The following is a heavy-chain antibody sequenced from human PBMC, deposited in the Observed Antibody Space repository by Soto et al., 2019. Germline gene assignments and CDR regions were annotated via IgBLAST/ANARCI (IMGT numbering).Heavy chain of an antibody. V-gene: IGHV4-59*08. D-gene: IGHD5-12*01. Sequence: QVQLQESGPGLVKPSETLSLTCTVSGGSLTSYYWSWIRLPPGKGLEWIGFVYYTGIARCRPSLKCRVTISVNTSKNQFSLKLTPLTAADTAIYYCARLIVSTETFDYWGQGTLVTVSS. CDR2: VYYTGIA. CDR1: GGSLTSYY. J-gene: IGHJ4*02. CDR3: ARLIVSTETFDY.